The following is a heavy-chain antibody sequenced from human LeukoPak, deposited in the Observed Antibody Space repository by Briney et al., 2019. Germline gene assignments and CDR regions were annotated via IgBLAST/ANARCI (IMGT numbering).Heavy chain of an antibody. Sequence: PGGPLRLSCAASGFTFSSYSMNWVRQAPGKGLEWVSYISSSSSTIYYADSVKGRFTISRDNAKNSLYLQMNSLRAEDTAVYYCARDSGSGGPWGQGTPVTVSS. CDR2: ISSSSSTI. V-gene: IGHV3-48*04. CDR3: ARDSGSGGP. J-gene: IGHJ5*02. D-gene: IGHD6-19*01. CDR1: GFTFSSYS.